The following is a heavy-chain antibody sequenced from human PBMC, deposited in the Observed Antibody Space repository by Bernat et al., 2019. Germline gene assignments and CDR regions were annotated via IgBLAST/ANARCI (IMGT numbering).Heavy chain of an antibody. CDR3: ASPTGRYELVRFHFDY. V-gene: IGHV3-30-3*01. Sequence: QVQLVESGGGVVQPGRSLRLSCAASGFTFSSYAMHWVRQAPGKGLEWVAVISYDGSNKYYADSVKGRFTISRDNSKNMLYLQMNSLRAEDTAVYYCASPTGRYELVRFHFDYWGQGTLVTVSS. D-gene: IGHD3-16*01. CDR1: GFTFSSYA. J-gene: IGHJ4*02. CDR2: ISYDGSNK.